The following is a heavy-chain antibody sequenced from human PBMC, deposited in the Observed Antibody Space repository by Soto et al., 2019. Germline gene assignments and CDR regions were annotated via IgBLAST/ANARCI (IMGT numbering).Heavy chain of an antibody. Sequence: QVQLMQSGAEVRKPGSSVKVSCKASGGTFRNYAISWVRQAPGQGLECMGGIIPMLGAANYEQTFRGRVTIAADESTNTVYMGLGSLRLEDTAVYYCARVEAGAYSKVYYGMDVWGQGTTVTVPS. CDR2: IIPMLGAA. V-gene: IGHV1-69*11. CDR3: ARVEAGAYSKVYYGMDV. D-gene: IGHD3-16*01. CDR1: GGTFRNYA. J-gene: IGHJ6*01.